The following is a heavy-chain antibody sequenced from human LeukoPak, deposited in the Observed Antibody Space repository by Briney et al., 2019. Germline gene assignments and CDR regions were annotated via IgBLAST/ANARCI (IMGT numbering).Heavy chain of an antibody. CDR1: GYTFISYG. V-gene: IGHV1-18*01. D-gene: IGHD3-3*01. Sequence: ASVKVSCKASGYTFISYGISWVRQAPGQGLEWMGWISAYNGNTNYAQKLQGRVTMTTDTSTSTAYMELRSLRSDDTAVYYCARWRAYYDFWSGYYMSYYYYYMDVWGKGTTVTVSS. CDR2: ISAYNGNT. J-gene: IGHJ6*03. CDR3: ARWRAYYDFWSGYYMSYYYYYMDV.